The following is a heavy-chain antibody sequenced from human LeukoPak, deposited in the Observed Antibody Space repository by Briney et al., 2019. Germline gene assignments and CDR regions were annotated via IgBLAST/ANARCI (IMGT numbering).Heavy chain of an antibody. V-gene: IGHV1-18*04. D-gene: IGHD5-18*01. CDR1: GYTFTSYY. CDR3: ARMVYSYGFTDAFDI. J-gene: IGHJ3*02. Sequence: ASVKVSCKASGYTFTSYYMHWVRQAPGQGLEWMGWISAYNGNTNYAQKLQGRVTMTTDTSTSTAYMELRSLRSDDTAVYYCARMVYSYGFTDAFDIWGQGTMVTVSS. CDR2: ISAYNGNT.